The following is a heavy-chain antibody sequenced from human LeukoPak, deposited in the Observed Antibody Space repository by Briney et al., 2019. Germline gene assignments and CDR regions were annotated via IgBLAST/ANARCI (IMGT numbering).Heavy chain of an antibody. D-gene: IGHD3-22*01. CDR1: GGSISSYY. CDR2: IYYSGST. J-gene: IGHJ3*02. CDR3: ARLLHGEPSWLAFDI. Sequence: SETLSLTCTVSGGSISSYYWSWIRQPPGKGLEWIGYIYYSGSTNYNPSLKSRVTISVDTSKNQFSLKLSSVTAADTAVYYCARLLHGEPSWLAFDIWGQGTMVTVSS. V-gene: IGHV4-59*01.